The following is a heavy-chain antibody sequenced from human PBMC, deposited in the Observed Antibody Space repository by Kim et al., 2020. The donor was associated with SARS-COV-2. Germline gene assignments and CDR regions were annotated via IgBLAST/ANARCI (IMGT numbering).Heavy chain of an antibody. Sequence: GESLKISCKGSGYSFTSYWISWVRQMPGKGLEWMGRIDPSDSYTNYSPSFQGHVTISADKSISTAYLQWSSLKASDTAMYYCARLGHGGQSQLWLASDDWFDPWGQGTLVTVSS. CDR2: IDPSDSYT. V-gene: IGHV5-10-1*01. CDR3: ARLGHGGQSQLWLASDDWFDP. D-gene: IGHD6-19*01. J-gene: IGHJ5*02. CDR1: GYSFTSYW.